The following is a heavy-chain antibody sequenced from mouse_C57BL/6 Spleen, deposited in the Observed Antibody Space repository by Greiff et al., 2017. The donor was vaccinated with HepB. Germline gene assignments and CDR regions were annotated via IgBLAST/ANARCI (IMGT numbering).Heavy chain of an antibody. CDR2: ISSGGSYT. V-gene: IGHV5-6*02. J-gene: IGHJ2*01. CDR1: GFTFSSYG. CDR3: ARRYDGNYFDY. Sequence: EVKLVESGGDLVKPGGSLKLSCAASGFTFSSYGKSWVRQTPDKRLEWVATISSGGSYTYYPDSVKGRFTISRDNAKNTLYLQMSSLKSEDTAMYYCARRYDGNYFDYWGQGTTLTVSS. D-gene: IGHD2-3*01.